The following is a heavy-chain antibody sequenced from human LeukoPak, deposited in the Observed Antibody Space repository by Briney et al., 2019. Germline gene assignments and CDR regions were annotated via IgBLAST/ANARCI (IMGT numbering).Heavy chain of an antibody. V-gene: IGHV3-23*01. J-gene: IGHJ4*02. CDR3: AKSDCSSTSCYINY. Sequence: PGASLRLSCAASGFTFSSYAMSWVRQAPGKGLEWVSAISGSGGSTYYADSVKGRFTISRDNSKNTLYLQMSSLRAEDTAVYYCAKSDCSSTSCYINYWGQGTLVTVSS. CDR1: GFTFSSYA. CDR2: ISGSGGST. D-gene: IGHD2-2*02.